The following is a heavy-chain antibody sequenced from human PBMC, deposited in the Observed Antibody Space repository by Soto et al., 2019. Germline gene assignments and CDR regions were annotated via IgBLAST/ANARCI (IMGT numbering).Heavy chain of an antibody. CDR3: AKNQGVELVPLATVDWFDP. CDR2: ISGSGFKK. Sequence: GGSLRLSCAASGFIFGNLGMSWVRQAPGKGLEWISSISGSGFKKYYADSVKGRFTISRDNSKSTVYLELNNLSAEDTAVYHCAKNQGVELVPLATVDWFDPWGQGSVVTVSS. V-gene: IGHV3-23*01. J-gene: IGHJ5*02. D-gene: IGHD1-26*01. CDR1: GFIFGNLG.